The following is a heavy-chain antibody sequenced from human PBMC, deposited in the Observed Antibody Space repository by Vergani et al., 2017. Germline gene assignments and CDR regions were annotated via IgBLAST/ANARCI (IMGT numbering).Heavy chain of an antibody. CDR3: ARGETRTDWFDP. Sequence: QVQLHESGPGLVKPSETLSLICSVSGVSMQSGSYYWTWIRQTAGRRLEWIGRVYPSGTTNYNPSLNGRVTIFVDKSKNILSLSLNSVTAADTAVYYCARGETRTDWFDPWGQGTLVTVSS. J-gene: IGHJ5*02. CDR2: VYPSGTT. V-gene: IGHV4-61*02. D-gene: IGHD3/OR15-3a*01. CDR1: GVSMQSGSYY.